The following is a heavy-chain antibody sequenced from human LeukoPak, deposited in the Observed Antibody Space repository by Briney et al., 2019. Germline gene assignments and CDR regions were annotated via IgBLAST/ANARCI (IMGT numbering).Heavy chain of an antibody. CDR1: GFTFSSYG. CDR3: AKSGLYGDYVDY. D-gene: IGHD4-17*01. V-gene: IGHV3-30*18. J-gene: IGHJ4*02. CDR2: ISYDGSNK. Sequence: GGSLRLSCAASGFTFSSYGMHWVRQAPGKGLEWVAVISYDGSNKYYADSVKGRFTISRDNSKNTLYLQMNSLRAEDTAVYYCAKSGLYGDYVDYWGQGTRVTVSS.